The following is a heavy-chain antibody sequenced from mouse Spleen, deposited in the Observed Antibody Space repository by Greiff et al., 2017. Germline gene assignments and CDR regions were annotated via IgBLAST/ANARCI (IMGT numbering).Heavy chain of an antibody. CDR2: INPSSGYT. V-gene: IGHV1-4*01. CDR3: ARSGLGRSYFDY. CDR1: GYTFTSYT. J-gene: IGHJ2*01. D-gene: IGHD4-1*01. Sequence: VQLQQSGAELARPGASVKMSCKASGYTFTSYTMHWVKQRPGQGLEWIGYINPSSGYTKYNQKFKDKATLTADKSSSTAYMQLSSLTSEDSAVYYCARSGLGRSYFDYWGQGTTLTVSS.